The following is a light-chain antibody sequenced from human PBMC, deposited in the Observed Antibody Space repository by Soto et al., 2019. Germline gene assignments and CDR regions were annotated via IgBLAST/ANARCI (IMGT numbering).Light chain of an antibody. V-gene: IGLV1-44*01. Sequence: SVLTQPPSASGTPGQRVTISCSGGSSNIGRNTVNWYQLLPGTAPKLLIYSNDRRPSGVPDRFSGSKSGTSASLAISGLQSEDEADYYCAAWDDSLNGPVFGGGTKLTVL. J-gene: IGLJ2*01. CDR1: SSNIGRNT. CDR2: SND. CDR3: AAWDDSLNGPV.